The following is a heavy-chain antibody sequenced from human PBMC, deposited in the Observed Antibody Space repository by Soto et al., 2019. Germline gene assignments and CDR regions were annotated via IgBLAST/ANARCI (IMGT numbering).Heavy chain of an antibody. CDR2: IYYSGST. V-gene: IGHV4-39*02. CDR1: GASITSSSYY. CDR3: ARDIVVVPAVQPRYYYYGMDV. Sequence: PSETLSLTCTVSGASITSSSYYWGWIRPPPGKGLEWIGSIYYSGSTYYNPSLKSRVTISVDMSKNQFSLKLSSVTAADTAVYYCARDIVVVPAVQPRYYYYGMDVWGQGTTVTVSS. J-gene: IGHJ6*02. D-gene: IGHD2-2*01.